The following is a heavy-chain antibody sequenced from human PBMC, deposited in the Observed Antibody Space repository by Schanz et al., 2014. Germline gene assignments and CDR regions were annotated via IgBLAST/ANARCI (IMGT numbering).Heavy chain of an antibody. J-gene: IGHJ4*02. CDR1: GFTVSKNY. D-gene: IGHD3-22*01. Sequence: EVQLVESGGGLVQPGGSLRLSCAASGFTVSKNYMSWVRQAPGKGLEWVSYISGSSSTKYYADSVKGRFTISRDNGKKSLYLQMNSLRAEDTAVYYCARDKGGYYPFDYWGQGSLVTVSS. V-gene: IGHV3-48*01. CDR2: ISGSSSTK. CDR3: ARDKGGYYPFDY.